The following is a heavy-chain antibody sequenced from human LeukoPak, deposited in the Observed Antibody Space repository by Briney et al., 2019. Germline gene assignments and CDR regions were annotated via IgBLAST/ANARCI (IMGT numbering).Heavy chain of an antibody. V-gene: IGHV3-9*01. J-gene: IGHJ4*02. CDR1: GFTFDDYA. D-gene: IGHD3-22*01. CDR2: ISWNSGSI. CDR3: ATDFRSDTSAYRDY. Sequence: GGSLRLSCAASGFTFDDYAMHWVRQAPGKGLEWVSGISWNSGSIGYADSVKGRFTISRDNAKNSLYLQMNSLKTEDTAVYFCATDFRSDTSAYRDYWGQGTLVTVSS.